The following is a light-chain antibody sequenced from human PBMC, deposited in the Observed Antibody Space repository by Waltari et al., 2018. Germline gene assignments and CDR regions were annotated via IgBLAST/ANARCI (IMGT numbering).Light chain of an antibody. J-gene: IGKJ1*01. CDR3: RQYDYWPWT. CDR1: QSVSST. CDR2: GTS. Sequence: IVMTQSPATRSLSPGESANLTCRASQSVSSTFAWFQQKPRQPPRLLLYGTSSKSTIIPARCTGSGSATEYSPTIISLQPEDFATTYCRQYDYWPWTFGQGTRVETK. V-gene: IGKV3D-15*01.